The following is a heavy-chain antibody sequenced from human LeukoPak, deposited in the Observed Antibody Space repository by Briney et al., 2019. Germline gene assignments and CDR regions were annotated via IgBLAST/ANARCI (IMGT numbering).Heavy chain of an antibody. D-gene: IGHD2-21*02. CDR1: GFTFSSYA. CDR3: AKQGPARTPIVVVTAMAH. J-gene: IGHJ4*02. CDR2: ISGSGGIT. Sequence: PGGSLRLSCAASGFTFSSYAMSWVRQAPGKGLEWVSGISGSGGITYYADSVKGRFTISRDNSKNTLYLQMNSLRAEDTAVYYCAKQGPARTPIVVVTAMAHWGQGTLVTVSS. V-gene: IGHV3-23*01.